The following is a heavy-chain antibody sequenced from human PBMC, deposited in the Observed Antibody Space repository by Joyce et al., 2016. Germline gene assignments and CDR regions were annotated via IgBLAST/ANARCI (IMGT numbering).Heavy chain of an antibody. CDR3: AKDQDYGDYSVDY. J-gene: IGHJ4*02. Sequence: EVQLLESGGGLVQPGGSLRLSCAASRFAFSSYAMSWVRQAPGKGLGWVSTISSSGGSTYYADSVKGRFTISRDNSENTLYLQMNSLRAGDTAVYYCAKDQDYGDYSVDYWGQGTLVTVSS. V-gene: IGHV3-23*01. CDR1: RFAFSSYA. CDR2: ISSSGGST. D-gene: IGHD4-17*01.